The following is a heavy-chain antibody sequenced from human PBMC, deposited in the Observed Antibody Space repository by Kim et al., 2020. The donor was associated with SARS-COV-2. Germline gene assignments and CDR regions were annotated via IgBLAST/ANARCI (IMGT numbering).Heavy chain of an antibody. CDR2: ISWNSGSI. V-gene: IGHV3-9*01. CDR3: AKVARDGYNFVGLDPRGGDAFDI. Sequence: GGSLRLSCAASGFTFDDYAMHWVRQAPGKGLEWVSGISWNSGSIGYADSVKGRFTISRDNAKNSLYLQMNSLRAEDTALYYCAKVARDGYNFVGLDPRGGDAFDIWGQGTMVTVSS. D-gene: IGHD5-12*01. J-gene: IGHJ3*02. CDR1: GFTFDDYA.